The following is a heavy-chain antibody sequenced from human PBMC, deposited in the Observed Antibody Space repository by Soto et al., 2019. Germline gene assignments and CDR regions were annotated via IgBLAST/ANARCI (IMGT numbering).Heavy chain of an antibody. J-gene: IGHJ4*02. CDR1: GFTLSSYN. V-gene: IGHV3-48*04. CDR2: IDSNGSPI. Sequence: EVQLVESGGDLVQLGGSLRLSCAASGFTLSSYNMNWVRQAPGKGLEWVAYIDSNGSPIYYADSVQGRFTISRDNAQNSLYLQMNSLRVEDTAVYYCARVSRTSERYWGPGTLVTVSS. CDR3: ARVSRTSERY.